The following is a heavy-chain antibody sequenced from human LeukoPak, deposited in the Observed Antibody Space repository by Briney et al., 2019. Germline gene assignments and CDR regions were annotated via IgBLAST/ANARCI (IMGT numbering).Heavy chain of an antibody. D-gene: IGHD5-12*01. Sequence: GGSLRLSCAASGFTFSSYGMHWVRQAPGRGLEWVANIKQDGSEKYYVDSVKGRFTISRDNAKNSLYLQMNSLRAEDTAVYYCASEYSGYEGYYYYYVDVWGKGTTVTISS. V-gene: IGHV3-7*01. CDR3: ASEYSGYEGYYYYYVDV. CDR2: IKQDGSEK. J-gene: IGHJ6*03. CDR1: GFTFSSYG.